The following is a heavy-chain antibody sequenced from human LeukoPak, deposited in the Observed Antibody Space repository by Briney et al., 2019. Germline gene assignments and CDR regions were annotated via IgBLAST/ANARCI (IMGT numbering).Heavy chain of an antibody. J-gene: IGHJ6*03. CDR3: ARAPLYYYYYMDV. V-gene: IGHV4-59*01. CDR1: GGSISSYY. Sequence: SETLSLTCTVSGGSISSYYWSWIRQPPGKGLEWIGYIYYSGSTNYNPSLKSGVTISVDTSKNQFSLKLSSVTAADTAVYYCARAPLYYYYYMDVWGKGTTVTVSS. CDR2: IYYSGST.